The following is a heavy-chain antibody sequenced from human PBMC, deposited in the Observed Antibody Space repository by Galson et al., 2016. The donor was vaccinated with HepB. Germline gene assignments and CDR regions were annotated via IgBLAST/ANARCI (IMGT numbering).Heavy chain of an antibody. CDR3: ARHMAVPNTRGFDL. CDR2: ISLAGDT. Sequence: SETLSLTCTVSGDSITSATWWSWVRQPPGQGLEWIGEISLAGDTNYAPSLKSRVSVSVDQSNNQFSLRLSSVTAADTAIYYCARHMAVPNTRGFDLWGQGTVVTVS. CDR1: GDSITSATW. D-gene: IGHD6-19*01. V-gene: IGHV4-4*02. J-gene: IGHJ3*01.